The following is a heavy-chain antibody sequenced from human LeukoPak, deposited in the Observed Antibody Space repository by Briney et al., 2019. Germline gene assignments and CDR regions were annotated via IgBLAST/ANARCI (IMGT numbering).Heavy chain of an antibody. Sequence: GGSLRLSCAASGFTFSSYSMNWVRQAPGKGLEWISYISSHSSTIYYADSVRGRFTISRDNDKRSVYLQMSSLRVEDTAVYYCAKDRIGLRSFVSYMDVWGKGTTVTVSS. CDR2: ISSHSSTI. V-gene: IGHV3-48*01. D-gene: IGHD3-3*01. CDR3: AKDRIGLRSFVSYMDV. J-gene: IGHJ6*03. CDR1: GFTFSSYS.